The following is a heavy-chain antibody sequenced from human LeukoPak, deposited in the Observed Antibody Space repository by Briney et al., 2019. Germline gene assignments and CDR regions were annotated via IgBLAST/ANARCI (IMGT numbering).Heavy chain of an antibody. CDR3: ARVARSGFDAFDI. J-gene: IGHJ3*02. V-gene: IGHV1-18*01. CDR1: GYTLTSYG. D-gene: IGHD3-22*01. CDR2: ISAYNGNT. Sequence: ASVKVSCKASGYTLTSYGISWVRQAPGQGLEWMGWISAYNGNTNYAQKLQGRVTMTADTSTSTAYMELRSLRSDDTAVYYCARVARSGFDAFDIWGQGTMVTVSS.